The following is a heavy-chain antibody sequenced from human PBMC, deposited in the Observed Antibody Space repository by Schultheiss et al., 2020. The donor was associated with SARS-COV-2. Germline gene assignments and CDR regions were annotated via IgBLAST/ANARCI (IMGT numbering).Heavy chain of an antibody. CDR2: INTNTGNP. CDR3: ARSYASLDY. CDR1: GGTFSDYY. Sequence: ASVKVSCKASGGTFSDYYIHWVRQAPGQGLEWVGWINTNTGNPTYAQGFTGRFVFSLDTSVSTAYLQISSLKAEDTAVYYCARSYASLDYWGQGTLVTVSS. D-gene: IGHD3-16*01. V-gene: IGHV7-4-1*02. J-gene: IGHJ4*02.